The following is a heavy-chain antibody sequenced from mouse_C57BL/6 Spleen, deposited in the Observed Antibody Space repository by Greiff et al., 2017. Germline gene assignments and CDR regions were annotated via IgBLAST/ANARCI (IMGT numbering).Heavy chain of an antibody. Sequence: EVQLQQSGAELVKPGASVKLSCTASGFNIKDYYMHWVKQRTEQGLEWIGRIDPEDGETKYAPKFQGKATITADTSSNTAYLQLRSLTSEDTAVYYCALITTVVATPWYFDVWGTGTTVTVSS. V-gene: IGHV14-2*01. CDR2: IDPEDGET. D-gene: IGHD1-1*01. CDR1: GFNIKDYY. CDR3: ALITTVVATPWYFDV. J-gene: IGHJ1*03.